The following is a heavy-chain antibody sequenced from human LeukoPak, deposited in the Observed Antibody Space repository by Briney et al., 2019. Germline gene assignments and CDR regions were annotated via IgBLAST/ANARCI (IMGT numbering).Heavy chain of an antibody. CDR3: ARVYKLENYFDY. CDR1: GYTFTGYY. J-gene: IGHJ4*02. CDR2: INPNSGGT. V-gene: IGHV1-2*06. D-gene: IGHD3-10*01. Sequence: ASVKVSCKASGYTFTGYYMHWVRQAPGQGLEWMGRINPNSGGTNYAQKFQGRVTMTRDTYISTAYMELSRLRSDDTAVYYCARVYKLENYFDYWGQGTLVTVSS.